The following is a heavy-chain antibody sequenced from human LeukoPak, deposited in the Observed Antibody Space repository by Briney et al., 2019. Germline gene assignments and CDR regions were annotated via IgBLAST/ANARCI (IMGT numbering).Heavy chain of an antibody. D-gene: IGHD2-2*01. Sequence: SETLSLTCAVYGGSFSGYYWSWIHQPPGKGLEWIGEINHSGSTNYNPSLKSRVTISVDTSKNQFSLKLSSVTAADTAVYYCARAELRDCSSTSCYGRLDAFDIWGQGTMVTVSS. CDR2: INHSGST. CDR3: ARAELRDCSSTSCYGRLDAFDI. V-gene: IGHV4-34*01. J-gene: IGHJ3*02. CDR1: GGSFSGYY.